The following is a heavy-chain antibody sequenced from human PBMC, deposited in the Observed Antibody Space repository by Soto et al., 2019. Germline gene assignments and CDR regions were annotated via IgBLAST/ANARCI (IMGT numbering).Heavy chain of an antibody. D-gene: IGHD2-2*01. J-gene: IGHJ6*02. CDR2: INPNSGGT. CDR1: GFTFSAYY. Sequence: QVQLVQSGAEVKKPGASVKVSCKASGFTFSAYYIYWVRQAPGQGLEWIGWINPNSGGTNHAQKFQGRVTMTRGTSTSTVYMELIALISHDTAVYFCARSLLDEYSSSWRSAYYGMDVWGQGPTVTVSS. CDR3: ARSLLDEYSSSWRSAYYGMDV. V-gene: IGHV1-2*02.